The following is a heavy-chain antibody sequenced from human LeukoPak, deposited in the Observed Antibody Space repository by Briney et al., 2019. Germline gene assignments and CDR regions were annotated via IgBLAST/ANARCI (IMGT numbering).Heavy chain of an antibody. V-gene: IGHV4-39*02. CDR1: GGSISSSSYY. CDR2: IYYSGST. CDR3: ACPCSNRRSQSYYFDY. J-gene: IGHJ4*02. Sequence: SQTMSLTCTVAGGSISSSSYYWGWIRHPPGKGLEWSGSIYYSGSTYYNPSLKTRVTISVDTSKNHFSLRLSAVTVSDTAVYYCACPCSNRRSQSYYFDYWGQGILVTVSS. D-gene: IGHD2-15*01.